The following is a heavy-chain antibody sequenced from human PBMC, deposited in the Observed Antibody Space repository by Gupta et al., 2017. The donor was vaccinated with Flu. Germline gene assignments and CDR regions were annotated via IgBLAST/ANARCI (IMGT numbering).Heavy chain of an antibody. J-gene: IGHJ4*02. D-gene: IGHD6-13*01. CDR3: AKSAGIAAAGTFFDY. V-gene: IGHV3-9*01. CDR2: ISWNSGSI. CDR1: GCTFDDYA. Sequence: EVQLLESGGGLVQPGRSLRLCCAAAGCTFDDYAMPWVRQAPGKGLVWVSGISWNSGSIGYADSVKGRFTISRDNAKNSLHLQMNSLRAEDTALYYCAKSAGIAAAGTFFDYWGQGTLVTVSS.